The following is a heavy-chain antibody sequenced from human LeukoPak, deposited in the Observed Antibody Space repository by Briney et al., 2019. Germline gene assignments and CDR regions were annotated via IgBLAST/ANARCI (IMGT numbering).Heavy chain of an antibody. CDR1: GYTFTSSG. D-gene: IGHD4-11*01. CDR2: ISAYNGNT. CDR3: ARVTKSYYYYDYMDV. J-gene: IGHJ6*03. V-gene: IGHV1-18*01. Sequence: ASVKVSFKASGYTFTSSGVGWVRQAPGQGLEWMGWISAYNGNTNYAQNLQGRVTMTTDTSTNTAYMQLRSLRSDDTAVYYCARVTKSYYYYDYMDVWGNGTTVTVSS.